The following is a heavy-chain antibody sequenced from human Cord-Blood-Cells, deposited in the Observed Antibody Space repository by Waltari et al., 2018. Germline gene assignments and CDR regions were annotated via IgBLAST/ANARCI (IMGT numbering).Heavy chain of an antibody. CDR2: IYYSGST. J-gene: IGHJ2*01. D-gene: IGHD7-27*01. V-gene: IGHV4-59*01. CDR1: GGSISRYY. Sequence: QVQLQESGPGLVKPSATLSLTCTVSGGSISRYYWSWSRPPPGKGLEWIGYIYYSGSTNYNPSLKSRVTISVDTSKNQFSLKLSSVTAADTAVYYCARVRNGDWGWYFDLWGRGTLVTVSS. CDR3: ARVRNGDWGWYFDL.